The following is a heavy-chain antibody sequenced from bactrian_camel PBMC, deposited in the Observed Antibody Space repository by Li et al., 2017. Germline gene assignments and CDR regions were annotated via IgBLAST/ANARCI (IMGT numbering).Heavy chain of an antibody. CDR1: GSAYSSDC. Sequence: VQLVESGGGLVQAGGSLRLSCVASGSAYSSDCMGWFRQVPGKDPEGVASIYSSGTGTYYPDSVKGRFTISQDNAKNTVYLQMNSLRPEDSADYFCATNPPRQPRDDDEPSCDEYIEWGQGTQVTVS. CDR3: ATNPPRQPRDDDEPSCDEYIE. J-gene: IGHJ4*01. D-gene: IGHD4*01. CDR2: IYSSGTGT. V-gene: IGHV3S40*01.